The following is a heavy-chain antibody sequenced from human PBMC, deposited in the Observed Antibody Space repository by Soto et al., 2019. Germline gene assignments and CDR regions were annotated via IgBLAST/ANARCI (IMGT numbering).Heavy chain of an antibody. Sequence: PGGSLRLSCAASGFTLSSYSMNWVRQAPGKGLEWVSSISSSSSYIYYADSVKGRFTISRDNAKNSLYLQMNSLRAEDTAVYYWARGRQMNDILTVYYSEPGRPKSRGGDYWGQGTLVTVSS. CDR1: GFTLSSYS. V-gene: IGHV3-21*01. CDR3: ARGRQMNDILTVYYSEPGRPKSRGGDY. J-gene: IGHJ4*02. CDR2: ISSSSSYI. D-gene: IGHD3-9*01.